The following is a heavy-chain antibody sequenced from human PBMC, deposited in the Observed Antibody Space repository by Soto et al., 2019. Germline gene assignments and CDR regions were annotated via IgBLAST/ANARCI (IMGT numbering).Heavy chain of an antibody. V-gene: IGHV4-61*01. J-gene: IGHJ4*02. CDR3: ARSPYYDFWGGYYYFDY. CDR2: IYYSGSS. CDR1: GGSISSGTSY. D-gene: IGHD3-3*01. Sequence: SETLSLTCTVSGGSISSGTSYWSWIRQRPGKGLEWIGYIYYSGSSNYTPSLRSRVTISVDTSKNQFSLKLSSVTAADTAVYYCARSPYYDFWGGYYYFDYWGQGTLVTVSS.